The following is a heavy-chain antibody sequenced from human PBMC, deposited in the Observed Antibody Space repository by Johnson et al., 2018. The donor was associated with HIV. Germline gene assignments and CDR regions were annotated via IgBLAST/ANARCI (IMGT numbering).Heavy chain of an antibody. CDR1: GFTFSSYA. CDR3: ARVGRLPSTCDI. D-gene: IGHD3-16*01. V-gene: IGHV3-30*04. Sequence: QVQLVESGGGVVQPGRSLRLSCAASGFTFSSYAMHWVRQAPGKGLEWVAVISYDGSNKYYADSVKGRFTISRDNSKTTLYLQMNSLRAEDTAVYYCARVGRLPSTCDIWGQGTMVTVSS. CDR2: ISYDGSNK. J-gene: IGHJ3*02.